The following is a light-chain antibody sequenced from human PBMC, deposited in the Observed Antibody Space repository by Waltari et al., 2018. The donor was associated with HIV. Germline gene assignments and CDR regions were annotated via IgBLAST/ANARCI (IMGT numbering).Light chain of an antibody. J-gene: IGKJ4*01. Sequence: DIVMNQSPDSLAVSLGERATINCKSRQSVLSNSNNKNYLAWYQQKSGQSPKLLMYWASTRESGVPDRFSGSGSGTDFSLSISSLQAEDVAVYYCQQYYSTPLTFGGGTKVEIK. CDR3: QQYYSTPLT. CDR2: WAS. V-gene: IGKV4-1*01. CDR1: QSVLSNSNNKNY.